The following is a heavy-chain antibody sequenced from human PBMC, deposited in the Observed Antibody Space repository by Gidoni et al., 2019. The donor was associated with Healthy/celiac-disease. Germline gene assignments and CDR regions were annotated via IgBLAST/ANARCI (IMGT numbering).Heavy chain of an antibody. CDR1: GFSLRNASLG. Sequence: QVTLKESGPVLVNPTETLTLPCTVSGFSLRNASLGVSWIRQPPGKALEWLAHIFSNDEKSYSTSLKSRLTIAKDTSKSQVVLTMTNMDPVDTATYYCARIEDYDFWSGDNSFDPWGQGTLVTVSS. CDR3: ARIEDYDFWSGDNSFDP. D-gene: IGHD3-3*01. J-gene: IGHJ5*02. V-gene: IGHV2-26*01. CDR2: IFSNDEK.